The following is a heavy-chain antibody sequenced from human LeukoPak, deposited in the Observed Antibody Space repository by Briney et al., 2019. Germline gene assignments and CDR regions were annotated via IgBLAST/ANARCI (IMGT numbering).Heavy chain of an antibody. CDR1: GFTFSSYW. D-gene: IGHD6-13*01. CDR2: IKKDGSEK. CDR3: ARGKQLEIFDY. V-gene: IGHV3-7*01. J-gene: IGHJ4*02. Sequence: GGSLRLSCAASGFTFSSYWMSWVRQAPGKGLEGVANIKKDGSEKYYVDSVKGRFTISRDNAKNSLYLQMNSLRAEDTAVYYCARGKQLEIFDYWGQGTLVTVSS.